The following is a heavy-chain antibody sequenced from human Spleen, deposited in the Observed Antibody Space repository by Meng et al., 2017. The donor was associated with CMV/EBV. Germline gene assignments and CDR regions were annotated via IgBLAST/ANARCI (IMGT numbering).Heavy chain of an antibody. CDR3: AREWGQHLDY. J-gene: IGHJ4*02. CDR1: GGSISSYY. Sequence: SETLSLTCTVSGGSISSYYWSWIRQPPGKGLEWIGYIYYSESTNYNPSLKSRVTISIDTSKNQFSLKLSSVTAADTAVYYCAREWGQHLDYWGQGTLVTVSS. D-gene: IGHD3-16*01. CDR2: IYYSEST. V-gene: IGHV4-59*01.